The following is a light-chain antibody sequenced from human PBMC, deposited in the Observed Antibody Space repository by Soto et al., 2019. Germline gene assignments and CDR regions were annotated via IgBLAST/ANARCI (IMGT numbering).Light chain of an antibody. CDR3: QQYNKWPFT. Sequence: DIEMTQSPSTLSVSAGDRATLSCRASQSVSSYLAWYQQKPGQAPRLLIYGASTRATGIPARCSGSGSGTEFTLTISSLQSEDFAVYYCQQYNKWPFTFGGGTKVEIK. CDR2: GAS. V-gene: IGKV3D-15*01. CDR1: QSVSSY. J-gene: IGKJ4*01.